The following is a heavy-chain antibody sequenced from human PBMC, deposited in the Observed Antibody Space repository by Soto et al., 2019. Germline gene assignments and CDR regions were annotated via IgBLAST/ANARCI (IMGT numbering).Heavy chain of an antibody. D-gene: IGHD3-9*01. Sequence: ASVKVSCKASGYTFTSYGISWVRQAPGQGLEWMGWISAYNGNTNYAQKLQGRVTMTTDTSTSTAYMELRSLRSDDTAVYYCARDGRLTYYDILTGTLPTDYWGQGTLVTV. CDR2: ISAYNGNT. CDR3: ARDGRLTYYDILTGTLPTDY. J-gene: IGHJ4*02. CDR1: GYTFTSYG. V-gene: IGHV1-18*01.